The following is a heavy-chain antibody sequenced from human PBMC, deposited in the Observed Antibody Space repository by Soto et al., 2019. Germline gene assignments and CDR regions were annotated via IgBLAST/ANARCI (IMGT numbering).Heavy chain of an antibody. CDR2: IIPIFGTA. Sequence: QVQLVQSGAEVKKPGSSVKVSCKASGGTFSSYAISWVRQAPGQGLEWMGGIIPIFGTANYAQKFQGRVTLTADESTSTAYMELSSLRYEDTAVYYCAREVKLGNWFDPWGQGTLVTVSS. CDR3: AREVKLGNWFDP. J-gene: IGHJ5*02. D-gene: IGHD1-26*01. V-gene: IGHV1-69*01. CDR1: GGTFSSYA.